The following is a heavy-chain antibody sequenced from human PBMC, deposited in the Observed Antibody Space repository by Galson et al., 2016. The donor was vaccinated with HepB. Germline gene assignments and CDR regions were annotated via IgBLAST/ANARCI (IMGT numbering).Heavy chain of an antibody. J-gene: IGHJ5*02. CDR1: GYTFTTCA. V-gene: IGHV1-3*01. D-gene: IGHD2-2*01. CDR2: INAGNGNT. Sequence: SVKVSCKASGYTFTTCAMHWVRQVPGQRLEWMGLINAGNGNTKYSQKFQGRVTITTAYMELTSLTSEDTAVYYCARGIAVEPSANWFDPWAQGSLVTVSS. CDR3: ARGIAVEPSANWFDP.